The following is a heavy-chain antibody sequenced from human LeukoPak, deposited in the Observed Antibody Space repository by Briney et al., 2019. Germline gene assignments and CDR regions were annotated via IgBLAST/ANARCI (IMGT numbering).Heavy chain of an antibody. J-gene: IGHJ5*02. CDR1: GFTFSNYS. CDR2: ISSSSSYI. CDR3: ARERYGSGSYSSNWFDP. V-gene: IGHV3-21*01. Sequence: GGSLRLSCAASGFTFSNYSMNWVRQAPGKGLEWVSSISSSSSYIYYADSVKGRFTISRDNAKNSLYLQMNSLRAEDTAVYYCARERYGSGSYSSNWFDPWGQGTLVTVSS. D-gene: IGHD3-10*01.